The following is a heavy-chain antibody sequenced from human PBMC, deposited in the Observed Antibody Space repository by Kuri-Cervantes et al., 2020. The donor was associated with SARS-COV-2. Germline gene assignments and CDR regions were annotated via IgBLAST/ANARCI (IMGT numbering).Heavy chain of an antibody. J-gene: IGHJ4*02. V-gene: IGHV1-18*01. CDR3: AGEEIAVAVGEDFDY. CDR2: ISAYNGNT. CDR1: GYTFSRYP. D-gene: IGHD6-19*01. Sequence: ASVKVSCKASGYTFSRYPIHWVRQAPGQRLEWMGWISAYNGNTNYAQKLQGRVTMTTDTSTSTVYMELSSLRSEDTAVYYCAGEEIAVAVGEDFDYWGQGTLVTVSS.